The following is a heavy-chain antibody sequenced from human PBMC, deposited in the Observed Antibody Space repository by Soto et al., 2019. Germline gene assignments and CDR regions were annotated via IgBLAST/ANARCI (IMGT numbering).Heavy chain of an antibody. CDR2: IWYDGSNK. CDR3: ARDIYYYYYYYMDV. Sequence: GGSLRLSCAASGFTFSSYGMHWVRQAPGKGLEWVAVIWYDGSNKYYADSVKGRFTISRDNSKNTLYLQMNSLRAEDTAVYYCARDIYYYYYYYMDVWGKGTTVTVSS. V-gene: IGHV3-33*01. J-gene: IGHJ6*03. CDR1: GFTFSSYG.